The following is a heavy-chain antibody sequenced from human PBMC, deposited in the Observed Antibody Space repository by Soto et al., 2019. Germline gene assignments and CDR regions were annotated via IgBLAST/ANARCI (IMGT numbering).Heavy chain of an antibody. J-gene: IGHJ1*01. CDR2: MYPGDSDT. V-gene: IGHV5-51*01. CDR3: ARLPRDCNKISCYNADH. CDR1: GYDFNTNW. D-gene: IGHD3-10*01. Sequence: GESLKISCRGSGYDFNTNWFGWVRQLPGRGLEWVGIMYPGDSDTRLHPSLQGHVTLSADVTVSTAFLQWRTLKTSDSGMYFCARLPRDCNKISCYNADHRGQGTSVTLSS.